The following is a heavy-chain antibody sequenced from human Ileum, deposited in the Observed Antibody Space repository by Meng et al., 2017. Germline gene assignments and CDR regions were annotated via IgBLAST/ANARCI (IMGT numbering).Heavy chain of an antibody. J-gene: IGHJ4*02. CDR1: GYSFTSHY. CDR3: SRQSGVIDN. D-gene: IGHD3-3*01. Sequence: QVQLVQSGAEVKKPGASVKISCKASGYSFTSHYMHWVRQAPGQGLEWMGIINPSDGSTNYVQKFQGRVTMTRDTSTNTLYMELSSLTSEDTAVYYCSRQSGVIDNWGQGTLVTVSS. V-gene: IGHV1-46*01. CDR2: INPSDGST.